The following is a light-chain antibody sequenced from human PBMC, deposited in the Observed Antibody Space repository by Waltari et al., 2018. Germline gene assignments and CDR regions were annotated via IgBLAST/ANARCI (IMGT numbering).Light chain of an antibody. J-gene: IGLJ1*01. Sequence: QSALTQPRSVSGSPGQSVTLSCTGTSSDVGGFNYVSWYQQHPGKAPKLMIYDVNKRPSGVPDRFSGSKSGNTASLTIFGLQAEDEADYYCCSYAGSPYVFGTGTKVTVL. CDR3: CSYAGSPYV. V-gene: IGLV2-11*01. CDR2: DVN. CDR1: SSDVGGFNY.